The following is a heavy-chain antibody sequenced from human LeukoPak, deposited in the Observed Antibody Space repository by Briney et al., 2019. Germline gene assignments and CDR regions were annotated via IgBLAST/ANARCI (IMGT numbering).Heavy chain of an antibody. CDR2: ISGSGGST. J-gene: IGHJ4*02. CDR3: AKDWDYNFWSNYDH. D-gene: IGHD3-3*01. CDR1: GFTFSSYA. V-gene: IGHV3-23*01. Sequence: GGSLRLSCAASGFTFSSYAMSWVRQAPGKGLEWVSAISGSGGSTYYADSVKGRFTISRDNSKNTLYLQMNSLRAEDTAVYYCAKDWDYNFWSNYDHWGQGILVTVPS.